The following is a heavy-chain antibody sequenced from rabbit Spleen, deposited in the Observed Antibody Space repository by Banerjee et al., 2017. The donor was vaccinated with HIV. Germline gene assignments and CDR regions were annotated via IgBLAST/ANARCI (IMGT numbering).Heavy chain of an antibody. CDR2: IDVGRTGRT. CDR1: GFSFSSNYW. Sequence: QSLEESGGDLVKPGASLTLTCTASGFSFSSNYWICWVRQSPGKGLEWITCIDVGRTGRTYYASWAKGRFTISRTSSTTVTLQMTSLTVADTATYFCARDAAGREDFNLWGPGTLVTVS. V-gene: IGHV1S40*01. CDR3: ARDAAGREDFNL. D-gene: IGHD4-2*01. J-gene: IGHJ4*01.